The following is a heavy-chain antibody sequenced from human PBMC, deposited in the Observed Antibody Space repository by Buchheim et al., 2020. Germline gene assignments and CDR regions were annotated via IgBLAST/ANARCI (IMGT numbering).Heavy chain of an antibody. CDR2: IKSDGSST. CDR1: GFTFRNYW. J-gene: IGHJ4*02. CDR3: ARVGFYGLGSYYNAPFDD. Sequence: EVQLVESGGGLVQPGGSLRLSCAASGFTFRNYWMHWVRQAPGKGLVWVSRIKSDGSSTTYADSVKGRFTISRDNAKKTLYLQMNSLRAEDTAVYYCARVGFYGLGSYYNAPFDDWGQGTL. V-gene: IGHV3-74*03. D-gene: IGHD3-10*01.